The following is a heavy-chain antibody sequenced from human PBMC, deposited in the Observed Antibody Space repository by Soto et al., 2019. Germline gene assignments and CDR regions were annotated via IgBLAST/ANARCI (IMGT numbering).Heavy chain of an antibody. J-gene: IGHJ6*02. V-gene: IGHV5-10-1*01. CDR3: ARRCSGGSCYQPGYYYGMDV. CDR2: IDPSDSYT. D-gene: IGHD2-15*01. CDR1: GYSFTSYC. Sequence: GESLKISCKGSGYSFTSYCISWVLQMPGKGLEWMGRIDPSDSYTNYSPSFQGHVTISADKSISTAYLQWSSLKASDTAMYYCARRCSGGSCYQPGYYYGMDVWGQGTTVTVSS.